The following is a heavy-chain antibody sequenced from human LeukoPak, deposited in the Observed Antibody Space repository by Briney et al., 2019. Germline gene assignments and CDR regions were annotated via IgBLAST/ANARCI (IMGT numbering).Heavy chain of an antibody. J-gene: IGHJ4*02. D-gene: IGHD3-16*01. CDR1: AGSISSGGYS. CDR3: ARASSWGYFDY. Sequence: PSQTLSLTCAVSAGSISSGGYSWSWIRQPPGKGLVWIGYIYHSGSTYYNPSLKSRVTISVDRSKNQFSLKLSSVTAADTAVYYCARASSWGYFDYWGQGTLVTVSS. V-gene: IGHV4-30-2*01. CDR2: IYHSGST.